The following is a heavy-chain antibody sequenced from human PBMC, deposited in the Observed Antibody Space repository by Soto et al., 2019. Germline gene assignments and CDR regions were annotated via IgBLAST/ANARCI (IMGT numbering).Heavy chain of an antibody. D-gene: IGHD4-17*01. V-gene: IGHV1-2*02. Sequence: QVQLVQSGAEVRKPGASVKVSCKASGYTFTGYYIHWVRQAPGQGLEWMGWISPDSGGTNYAQRFQGSVTMTRDTCISTAYITLSRLRPDDTAVYYCARGHPSGYGYYVVVFDIWGQGTLVTVSS. J-gene: IGHJ3*02. CDR3: ARGHPSGYGYYVVVFDI. CDR2: ISPDSGGT. CDR1: GYTFTGYY.